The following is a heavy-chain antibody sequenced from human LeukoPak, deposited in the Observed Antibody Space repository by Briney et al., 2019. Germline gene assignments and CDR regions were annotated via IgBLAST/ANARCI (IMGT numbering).Heavy chain of an antibody. CDR2: ISTDGVNT. CDR3: ARCTKYTTGWCNWFDP. CDR1: GFTFRSHA. Sequence: PGGSLRLSCAASGFTFRSHAMNWVRQTPGKGLEWVSSISTDGVNTYYADSVKGRFTISRDTSKDTLYLQMNSLSAEDTAVYYCARCTKYTTGWCNWFDPWGQGTLVTVSS. D-gene: IGHD6-19*01. J-gene: IGHJ5*02. V-gene: IGHV3-23*01.